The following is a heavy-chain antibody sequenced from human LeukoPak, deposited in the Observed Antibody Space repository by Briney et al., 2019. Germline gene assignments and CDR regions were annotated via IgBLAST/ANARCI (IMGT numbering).Heavy chain of an antibody. CDR2: ISSSSSYI. Sequence: GGSLRLSCAASGFIFSNYAMNWVRQAPGKGLEWVSSISSSSSYIYYADSVKGRFTISRDNAKNSLYLQMNSLRAEDTAVYYCAREYSSLYFDYWGQGTLVTVSS. D-gene: IGHD6-6*01. CDR3: AREYSSLYFDY. CDR1: GFIFSNYA. V-gene: IGHV3-21*01. J-gene: IGHJ4*02.